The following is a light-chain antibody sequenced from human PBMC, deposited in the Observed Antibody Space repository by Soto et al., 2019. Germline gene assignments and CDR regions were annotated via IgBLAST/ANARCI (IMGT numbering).Light chain of an antibody. V-gene: IGKV3-15*01. Sequence: EIVMTQSPATLSVSPGERATLSCRASQYINSDLAWYQQKPGQAPRLLIYGASTRATGIPARFSGSGSGTEFTLTISNLQSEDFAVYYCQQYGSSLFTFGPGTKVDIK. J-gene: IGKJ3*01. CDR2: GAS. CDR3: QQYGSSLFT. CDR1: QYINSD.